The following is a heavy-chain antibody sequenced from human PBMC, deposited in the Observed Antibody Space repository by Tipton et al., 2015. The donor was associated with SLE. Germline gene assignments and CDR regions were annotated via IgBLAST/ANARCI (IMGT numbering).Heavy chain of an antibody. V-gene: IGHV4-34*01. CDR2: INHSGST. J-gene: IGHJ4*02. D-gene: IGHD2-2*01. Sequence: TLSLTCAVYGGSFSGYYWSWIRQPPGKGLEWIGEINHSGSTNYNPSLKSRVTISVDTSKNQFSLKLSSVTAADTAVYYCARGVSSWPDYWGQGTLVTVSS. CDR1: GGSFSGYY. CDR3: ARGVSSWPDY.